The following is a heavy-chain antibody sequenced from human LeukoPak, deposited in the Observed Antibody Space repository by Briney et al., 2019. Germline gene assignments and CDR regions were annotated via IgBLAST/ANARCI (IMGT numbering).Heavy chain of an antibody. CDR2: ISYDGSNK. V-gene: IGHV3-30-3*01. Sequence: GGSLRLSCAASGFTFSSYWMHWVRQAPGKGLEWVAVISYDGSNKYYADSVKCRFTISRDNSKNTLYLQMNSLRAEDTAVYYCARDGVTMIVVVTSYYFDYWGQGTLVTVSS. CDR1: GFTFSSYW. J-gene: IGHJ4*02. D-gene: IGHD3-22*01. CDR3: ARDGVTMIVVVTSYYFDY.